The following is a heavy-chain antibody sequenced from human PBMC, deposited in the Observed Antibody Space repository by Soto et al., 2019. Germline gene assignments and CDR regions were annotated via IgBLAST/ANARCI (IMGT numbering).Heavy chain of an antibody. CDR1: GYTFTSYY. D-gene: IGHD6-13*01. CDR2: INPSGGST. Sequence: ASVKVSCKASGYTFTSYYMHWVRQAPGQGLEWMGIINPSGGSTSYAQKFQGRVTMTRDTSTSTVYMELSSLRSEDTAVYYCARDLHSSSWYRSYYFDYWGQGTLVTVSS. CDR3: ARDLHSSSWYRSYYFDY. J-gene: IGHJ4*02. V-gene: IGHV1-46*01.